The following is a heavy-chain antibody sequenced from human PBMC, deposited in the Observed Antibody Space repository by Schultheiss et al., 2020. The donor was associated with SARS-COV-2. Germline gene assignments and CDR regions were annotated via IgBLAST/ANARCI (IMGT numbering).Heavy chain of an antibody. CDR3: ARDLVVVPAAIPDY. J-gene: IGHJ4*02. Sequence: GGSLRLSCAASGFTFSSYSMNWVRQAPGKGLEWVSSISSSSSYIYYADSVKGRFTISRDNAKNSLYLQMNSLRDEDTAVYYCARDLVVVPAAIPDYWGQGTLVTVSS. CDR2: ISSSSSYI. D-gene: IGHD2-2*02. V-gene: IGHV3-21*01. CDR1: GFTFSSYS.